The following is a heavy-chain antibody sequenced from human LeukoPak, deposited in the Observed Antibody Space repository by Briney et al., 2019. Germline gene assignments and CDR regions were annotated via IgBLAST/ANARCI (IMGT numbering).Heavy chain of an antibody. CDR1: GFSLSTSGMC. D-gene: IGHD3-22*01. J-gene: IGHJ3*02. CDR2: SDWDDDK. CDR3: ARSRLYYYNSSGYFDAFDI. Sequence: SGPTLVNPTQTLTLTCTFSGFSLSTSGMCVSWIRQPPGKALEWLARSDWDDDKYYSTSLKTRLTISKDTSKNQVVLTMTNMDPVDTATYYCARSRLYYYNSSGYFDAFDIWGQGTMVTVSS. V-gene: IGHV2-70*11.